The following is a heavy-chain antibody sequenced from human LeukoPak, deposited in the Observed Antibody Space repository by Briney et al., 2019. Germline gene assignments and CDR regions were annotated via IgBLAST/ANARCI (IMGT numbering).Heavy chain of an antibody. J-gene: IGHJ4*02. CDR1: GFTFSSYA. D-gene: IGHD3-22*01. Sequence: GGSLRLSCAASGFTFSSYAMSWVRQAPGKGLEWVSSISDSGVSTYYADSVKGRFTISRDNSKNTLYLQMNSLRAEDTAVYYCATPDYYDSSGYYYPFDHWGQGTLVTVSS. CDR2: ISDSGVST. V-gene: IGHV3-23*01. CDR3: ATPDYYDSSGYYYPFDH.